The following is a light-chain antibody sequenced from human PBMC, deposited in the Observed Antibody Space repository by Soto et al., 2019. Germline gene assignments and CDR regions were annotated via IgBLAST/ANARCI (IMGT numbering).Light chain of an antibody. CDR1: SSDIGGYKY. J-gene: IGLJ3*02. Sequence: QSALTQPASVSGSXXXSITXSCSGTSSDIGGYKYVSWYQQHPGKVPKLMIYEVNNRPSGVSDRFSGSKSGNTASLTISGLQAEDEADYYCSSYTGSNTGMFGGGTKLTVL. CDR3: SSYTGSNTGM. V-gene: IGLV2-14*01. CDR2: EVN.